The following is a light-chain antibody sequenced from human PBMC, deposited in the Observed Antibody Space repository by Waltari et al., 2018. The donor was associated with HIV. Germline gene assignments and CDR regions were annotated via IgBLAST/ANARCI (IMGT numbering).Light chain of an antibody. Sequence: QSALTQPPSVSGAPGQRVTISCTGSSSNIGAGSDVHWYQQLPGTAPKLLIYGNTKRPAGVPDRFSGSKSGTAASLAITGRQTEDEATYYRQSYDNSLSGHWGFGGGTKLTVL. J-gene: IGLJ3*02. CDR2: GNT. CDR3: QSYDNSLSGHWG. CDR1: SSNIGAGSD. V-gene: IGLV1-40*01.